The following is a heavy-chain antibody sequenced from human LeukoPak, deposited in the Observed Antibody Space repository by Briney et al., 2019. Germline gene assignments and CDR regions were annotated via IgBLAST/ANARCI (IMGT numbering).Heavy chain of an antibody. CDR3: ARDPHDAYSSSWSKYYYYYCGMDV. D-gene: IGHD6-13*01. CDR1: GYTFTSYG. CDR2: ISAYNGNT. J-gene: IGHJ6*02. V-gene: IGHV1-18*01. Sequence: ASVKVSCKASGYTFTSYGISWVRQAPGQGLEWMGWISAYNGNTNYAQKLQGRVTMTTDTSTSTAYMELRSLRSDDTAVYYCARDPHDAYSSSWSKYYYYYCGMDVWGQGTTVTVSS.